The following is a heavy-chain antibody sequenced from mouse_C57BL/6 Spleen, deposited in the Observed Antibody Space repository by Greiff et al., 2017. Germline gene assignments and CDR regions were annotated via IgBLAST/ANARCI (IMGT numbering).Heavy chain of an antibody. CDR3: TRGVYYFRSFAY. Sequence: EVQGLQSGAGLVKPGGSLKLSCAASGFTFSSYAMSWVRQTPEKRLEWVANISSGGDYTYYADTVKGRFTISTENAWNTLYLQMSSLKSEDTAMYYCTRGVYYFRSFAYWGQGTLVTVSA. J-gene: IGHJ3*01. D-gene: IGHD2-1*01. CDR2: ISSGGDYT. V-gene: IGHV5-9-1*02. CDR1: GFTFSSYA.